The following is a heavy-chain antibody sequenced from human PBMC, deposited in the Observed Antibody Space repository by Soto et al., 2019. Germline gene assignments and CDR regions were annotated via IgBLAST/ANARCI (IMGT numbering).Heavy chain of an antibody. J-gene: IGHJ4*02. Sequence: QVQLQESGPGLVKPSETLSLTCTVSGGSVSSGSYYWSWIRQPPGKGLEWIGYIYYSVSTNYNPPLKSRLTISVDTSKNQCSLKVSSVTAADTAVYYCASYSSGWYDVIYWGQGTLVTVSS. V-gene: IGHV4-61*01. CDR2: IYYSVST. D-gene: IGHD6-19*01. CDR3: ASYSSGWYDVIY. CDR1: GGSVSSGSYY.